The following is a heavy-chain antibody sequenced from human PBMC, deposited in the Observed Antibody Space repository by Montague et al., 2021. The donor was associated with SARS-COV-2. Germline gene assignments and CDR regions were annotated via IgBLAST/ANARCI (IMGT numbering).Heavy chain of an antibody. J-gene: IGHJ4*02. V-gene: IGHV4-34*01. CDR1: GGSFSNHY. Sequence: SETLSLTCAVYGGSFSNHYWSWIRQSPGKGLEWIGESNESGSTXXXPSXXXRVTISVDTSKNQFSLNLKSVTAADTAVYYCARGTLSVKMAVVVFLGGIYYFDSWGQGALVTVSS. CDR2: SNESGST. CDR3: ARGTLSVKMAVVVFLGGIYYFDS. D-gene: IGHD3-16*01.